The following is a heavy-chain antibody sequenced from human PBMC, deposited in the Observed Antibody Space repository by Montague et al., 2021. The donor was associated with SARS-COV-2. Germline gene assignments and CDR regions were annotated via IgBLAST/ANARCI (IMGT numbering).Heavy chain of an antibody. V-gene: IGHV4-34*01. CDR1: GGSLSGYY. D-gene: IGHD3-3*01. CDR2: INHSGST. Sequence: SETLSLTCAVYGGSLSGYYWAWIRQTPAKGLEWIGEINHSGSTNYNPSLKSRLTISVDTSKNQFSLKLNSMTAADTAVYYCARGADEDFWSGFLRYKWFDPWGLGTPVTVSS. CDR3: ARGADEDFWSGFLRYKWFDP. J-gene: IGHJ5*02.